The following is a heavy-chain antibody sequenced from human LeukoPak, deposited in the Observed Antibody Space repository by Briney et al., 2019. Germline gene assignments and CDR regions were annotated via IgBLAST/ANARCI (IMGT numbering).Heavy chain of an antibody. CDR2: VNPSGGST. Sequence: ASVKVSCKTSGYTLTNHYMHWVRQAPRQGLEWMGLVNPSGGSTSYAQKFQGRITMTRDTSTSTVYMELSSLRSEDTAVYYCAREMGAIGRSYFYYYGMDVWGQGTTVTVSS. D-gene: IGHD1-26*01. CDR3: AREMGAIGRSYFYYYGMDV. J-gene: IGHJ6*02. V-gene: IGHV1-46*01. CDR1: GYTLTNHY.